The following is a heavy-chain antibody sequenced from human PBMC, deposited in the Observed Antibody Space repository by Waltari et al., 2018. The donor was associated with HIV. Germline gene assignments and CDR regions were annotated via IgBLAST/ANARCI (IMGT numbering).Heavy chain of an antibody. V-gene: IGHV3-49*05. D-gene: IGHD6-19*01. CDR1: GFTFGDYG. Sequence: DVQVVDSGGGLVKPGRSLRLSCTGSGFTFGDYGVSWFRQAPGKGLEWVGFIRLKANGGATQYGASVKGRFTISREDSKSVAYLQMNSLEIEDTAVYFCARGGVAVPGIHYWGQGTLVIVSS. J-gene: IGHJ4*02. CDR2: IRLKANGGAT. CDR3: ARGGVAVPGIHY.